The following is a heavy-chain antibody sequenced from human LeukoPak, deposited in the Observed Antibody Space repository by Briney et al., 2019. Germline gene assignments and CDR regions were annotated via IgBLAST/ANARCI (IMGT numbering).Heavy chain of an antibody. J-gene: IGHJ4*02. CDR3: ARGLEAARDYFDY. V-gene: IGHV4-34*01. Sequence: SETLSLTCAVYGGSFSGYYWSWIRLPPGKGLEWIGEINHSGSTNYNPSLKSRVTISVDTSKNQFSLKLSSVTAADTAVYYCARGLEAARDYFDYWGQGTLVTVSS. CDR1: GGSFSGYY. CDR2: INHSGST. D-gene: IGHD6-6*01.